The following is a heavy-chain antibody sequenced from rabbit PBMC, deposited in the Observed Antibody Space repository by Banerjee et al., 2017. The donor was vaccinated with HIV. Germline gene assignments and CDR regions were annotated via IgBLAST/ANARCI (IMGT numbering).Heavy chain of an antibody. Sequence: QEQLEESGGDLVKPEGSLTLTCKASGFDLSSYYDMCWVRQAPGKGLEWIGCIYVGSSGSTAYASWAKGRFTISKTSSTTVTLQMTSLTAADTATYFCARAPYLGYTYGSYALGLWGPGTLVTVS. D-gene: IGHD6-1*01. CDR1: GFDLSSYYD. CDR3: ARAPYLGYTYGSYALGL. V-gene: IGHV1S45*01. J-gene: IGHJ4*01. CDR2: IYVGSSGST.